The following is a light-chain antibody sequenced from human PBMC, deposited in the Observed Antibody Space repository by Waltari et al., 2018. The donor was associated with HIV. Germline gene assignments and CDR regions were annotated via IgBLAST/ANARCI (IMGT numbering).Light chain of an antibody. V-gene: IGLV2-11*01. CDR1: TSDVRGYNY. J-gene: IGLJ2*01. CDR3: SADGGTSTFVL. CDR2: DVN. Sequence: QSALTQPRSVSGSPGQSVTISCTGTTSDVRGYNYVSWYQQFPGTDPKLIIFDVNKRPPGGSDRFSVSKSANTASLTISGLRFEDDATYFCSADGGTSTFVLFGGGTTLTVL.